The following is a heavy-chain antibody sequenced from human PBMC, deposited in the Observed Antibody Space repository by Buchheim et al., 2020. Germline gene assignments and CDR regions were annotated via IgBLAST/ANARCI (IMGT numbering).Heavy chain of an antibody. Sequence: QLQLQESGPGLVRPSETPSLTCSVSGGSIGSATYYWGWFRQSPGKGLEWIGSIKDSGSTFYNPSLKSRVAISADTSKAQFSLNLNSVTAADTAVYYCARDFGYWGQGIL. CDR3: ARDFGY. CDR1: GGSIGSATYY. CDR2: IKDSGST. J-gene: IGHJ4*02. D-gene: IGHD3-10*01. V-gene: IGHV4-39*02.